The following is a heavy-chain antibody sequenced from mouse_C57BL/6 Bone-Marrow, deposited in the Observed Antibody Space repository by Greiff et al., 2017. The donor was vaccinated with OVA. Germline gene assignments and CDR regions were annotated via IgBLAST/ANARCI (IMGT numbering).Heavy chain of an antibody. J-gene: IGHJ2*01. CDR2: INPYNGDT. V-gene: IGHV1-20*01. Sequence: EVKLVESGPELVKPGDSVKISCKASGYSFTGYFMNWVMQSHGKSLEWIGRINPYNGDTFYNQKFKGKATLTVDKSSSTAHMELRSLTSEDSAVYYCARERAYDYDSMYYFDYWGQGTTLTVSS. CDR1: GYSFTGYF. CDR3: ARERAYDYDSMYYFDY. D-gene: IGHD2-4*01.